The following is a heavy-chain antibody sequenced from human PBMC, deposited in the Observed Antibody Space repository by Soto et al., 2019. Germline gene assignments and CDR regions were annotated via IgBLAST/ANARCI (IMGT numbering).Heavy chain of an antibody. D-gene: IGHD3-22*01. CDR3: VKDRDSNSWPSRDV. J-gene: IGHJ6*02. CDR1: GYTFTRNG. CDR2: ISPNSGNI. Sequence: QVHLVQSGAEVKKPGASVNVSCKASGYTFTRNGISWVRQAPGHGLEWMGWISPNSGNIKYAQKPQGRVIMTTDTSTSTAYMELRSLRFDDTAVYYCVKDRDSNSWPSRDVWGPGTTVTVSS. V-gene: IGHV1-18*01.